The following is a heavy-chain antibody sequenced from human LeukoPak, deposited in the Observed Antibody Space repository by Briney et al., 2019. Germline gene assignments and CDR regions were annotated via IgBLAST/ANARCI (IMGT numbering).Heavy chain of an antibody. CDR2: IYSGGGT. Sequence: GGSLRLSCAASGFTVNSNYMSWVRQAPGKGLEGVSVIYSGGGTYYVDSVKGRFTISRDNSKNTLYLQMNSLTVEDTAVYYCAKGNDFWSAYYLDYWGQGTLVTVSS. CDR1: GFTVNSNY. V-gene: IGHV3-53*01. D-gene: IGHD3-3*01. CDR3: AKGNDFWSAYYLDY. J-gene: IGHJ4*02.